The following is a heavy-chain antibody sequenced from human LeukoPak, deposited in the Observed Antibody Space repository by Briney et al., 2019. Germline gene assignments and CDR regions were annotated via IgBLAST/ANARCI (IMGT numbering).Heavy chain of an antibody. Sequence: GGSLRLSCAASGFTFSNYWMSWVRQAPGKGLEWVANIKQDGSEKYYVDSVKGRFTISRDNAKNSLYLQMNSLRAEDTAVYYCARSDEGAFDIWGQGTMVTVSS. V-gene: IGHV3-7*01. CDR2: IKQDGSEK. CDR1: GFTFSNYW. J-gene: IGHJ3*02. CDR3: ARSDEGAFDI.